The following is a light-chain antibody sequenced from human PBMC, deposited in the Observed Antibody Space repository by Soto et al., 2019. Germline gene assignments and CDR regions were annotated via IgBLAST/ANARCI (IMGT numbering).Light chain of an antibody. Sequence: DIQMPQSPSSLSASVGDRVTITCRASQSISTYLIWYQQNPGKDPKLLIYATCSLQSGVPSRFSGSGSRSDFTLTISRPHPDDFATYYCQQTYSTPPGTFGQCTKVEIK. V-gene: IGKV1-39*01. CDR3: QQTYSTPPGT. J-gene: IGKJ1*01. CDR2: ATC. CDR1: QSISTY.